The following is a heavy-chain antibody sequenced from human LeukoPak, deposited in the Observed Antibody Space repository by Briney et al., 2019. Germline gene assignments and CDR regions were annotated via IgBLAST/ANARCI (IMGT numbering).Heavy chain of an antibody. D-gene: IGHD3/OR15-3a*01. Sequence: QPGGSLRLSCAASGFTFSSYGLHWVRQAPGRGLEWVAFIRYDGNNKYYADSVKGRFTISRDNSKNTLYLQMNSLRAEDTAVYYCAKDPVGWQRFWTGLPTYYFDYWGQGTLVTVSS. V-gene: IGHV3-30*02. CDR2: IRYDGNNK. CDR3: AKDPVGWQRFWTGLPTYYFDY. CDR1: GFTFSSYG. J-gene: IGHJ4*02.